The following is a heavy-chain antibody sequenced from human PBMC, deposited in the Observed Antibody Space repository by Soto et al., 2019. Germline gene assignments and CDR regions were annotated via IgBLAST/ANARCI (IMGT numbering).Heavy chain of an antibody. V-gene: IGHV1-8*01. CDR2: MNPNSGNA. D-gene: IGHD3-3*01. CDR1: GYTFTSYD. J-gene: IGHJ5*02. Sequence: GASVKVSCKASGYTFTSYDINWVRQATGQGLEWMGWMNPNSGNAGYAQKFQGRVTMTRNTSISTAYMELSSLRSEDTAVYYCARGSVLLHKWFDPWGQGTLVTVSS. CDR3: ARGSVLLHKWFDP.